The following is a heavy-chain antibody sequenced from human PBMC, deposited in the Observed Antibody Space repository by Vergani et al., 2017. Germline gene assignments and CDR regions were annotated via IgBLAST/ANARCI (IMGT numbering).Heavy chain of an antibody. CDR3: ARELGCSGGSCYSGYYYYGMDV. D-gene: IGHD2-15*01. CDR1: GGTFSSYA. CDR2: IIPILGIA. V-gene: IGHV1-69*09. Sequence: QVQLVQSGAEVKKPGSSVKVSCKASGGTFSSYAISWVRQAPGQGLEWMGRIIPILGIAKYAQKFQGRVTITADKSTSTAYMELSSLGSEDTAVYYCARELGCSGGSCYSGYYYYGMDVWGQGTTVTVSS. J-gene: IGHJ6*02.